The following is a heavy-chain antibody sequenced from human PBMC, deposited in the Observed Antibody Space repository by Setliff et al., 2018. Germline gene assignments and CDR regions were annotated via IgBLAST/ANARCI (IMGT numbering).Heavy chain of an antibody. CDR2: LYYSGST. J-gene: IGHJ3*02. CDR3: ACRSNLGATIFYGAFDI. Sequence: SETLSLTCTVSGGSISSSSYYWGWIRQPPGKGLEWIWSLYYSGSTYYNPSLKSRVTISVDTSKNQFSLKLSSVTAADTAVYYCACRSNLGATIFYGAFDIWGQGTMVTVSS. D-gene: IGHD3-3*01. CDR1: GGSISSSSYY. V-gene: IGHV4-39*01.